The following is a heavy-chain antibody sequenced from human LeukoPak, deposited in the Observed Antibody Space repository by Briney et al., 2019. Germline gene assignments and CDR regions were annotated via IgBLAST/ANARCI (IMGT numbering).Heavy chain of an antibody. CDR3: ATGSSWYTDY. CDR2: IRYDGSNK. CDR1: GFTFSSYG. D-gene: IGHD6-13*01. V-gene: IGHV3-30*02. J-gene: IGHJ4*02. Sequence: GGSLRLSCAASGFTFSSYGMHWVRQAPGKGLEWVAFIRYDGSNKYYAGSVKGRFTISRDNSKNTLYLQMNSLRAEDTAVYYCATGSSWYTDYWGQGTLVTVSS.